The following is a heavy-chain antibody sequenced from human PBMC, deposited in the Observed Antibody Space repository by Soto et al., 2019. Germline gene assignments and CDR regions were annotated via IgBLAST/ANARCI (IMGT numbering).Heavy chain of an antibody. CDR2: IYYSGST. CDR1: GGSIGSGGYY. J-gene: IGHJ3*02. Sequence: SETLSLTCTVSGGSIGSGGYYWSWIRQHPGKGLEWIGYIYYSGSTYYNPSLKSRVTISVDTSKNQFSLKLSSVTAADTAVYYCARDLFAGDDAFDIWGQGTMVTVSS. CDR3: ARDLFAGDDAFDI. D-gene: IGHD2-21*01. V-gene: IGHV4-31*03.